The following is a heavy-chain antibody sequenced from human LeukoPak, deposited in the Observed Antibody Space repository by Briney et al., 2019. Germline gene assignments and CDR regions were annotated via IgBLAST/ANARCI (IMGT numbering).Heavy chain of an antibody. CDR1: GGSISSYY. D-gene: IGHD6-19*01. V-gene: IGHV4-59*01. CDR2: IYYSGST. Sequence: PSETLSLTCTVSGGSISSYYWSWIRQPPGKGLEWIGYIYYSGSTNYNPSLKSRVTISVDTSKNQFSLKLSSVTAADTAVYYCARGLLIAVTGYSTFDIWGQGTMVTVSS. J-gene: IGHJ3*02. CDR3: ARGLLIAVTGYSTFDI.